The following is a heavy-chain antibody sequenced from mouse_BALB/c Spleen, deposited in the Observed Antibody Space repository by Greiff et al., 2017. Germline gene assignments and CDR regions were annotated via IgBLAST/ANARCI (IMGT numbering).Heavy chain of an antibody. Sequence: QVQLQQSGPQLVRPGASVKISCKASGYSFTSYWMHWVKQRPGQGLEWIGMIDPSDSETRLNQKFKDKATLTVDKSSSTAYMQLSSPTSEDSAVYYCARGGGYYRYDVDAMDYWGQGTSVTVSS. V-gene: IGHV1S127*01. D-gene: IGHD2-14*01. CDR2: IDPSDSET. CDR3: ARGGGYYRYDVDAMDY. CDR1: GYSFTSYW. J-gene: IGHJ4*01.